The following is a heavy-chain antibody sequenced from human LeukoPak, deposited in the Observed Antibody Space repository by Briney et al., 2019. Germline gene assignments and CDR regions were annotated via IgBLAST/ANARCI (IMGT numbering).Heavy chain of an antibody. J-gene: IGHJ5*02. CDR3: AKDYEPLVGVHRWGDWFDP. CDR2: INSDGSST. CDR1: GFTFRSYW. V-gene: IGHV3-74*01. D-gene: IGHD1-26*01. Sequence: GGSLRLSCAASGFTFRSYWMHWVRQAPGKGLVWVSRINSDGSSTSYADSVKGRFTISRDNSKNTLYLQMNSLRAEDTAVYYCAKDYEPLVGVHRWGDWFDPWGQGTLVTVSS.